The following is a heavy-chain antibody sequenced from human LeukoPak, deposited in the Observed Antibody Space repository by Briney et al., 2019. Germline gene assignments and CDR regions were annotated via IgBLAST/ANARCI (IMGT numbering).Heavy chain of an antibody. Sequence: SETLSLTCAVYGGSFSGYYWSWIRQPPGKGLEWIGEINHSGRTNYNPSLKSRVTISVDTSKNQFSLKLSSVTAADTAVYYCARQNYGAAPMRYWGQGILVTVSS. J-gene: IGHJ4*02. CDR2: INHSGRT. CDR3: ARQNYGAAPMRY. D-gene: IGHD4/OR15-4a*01. V-gene: IGHV4-34*01. CDR1: GGSFSGYY.